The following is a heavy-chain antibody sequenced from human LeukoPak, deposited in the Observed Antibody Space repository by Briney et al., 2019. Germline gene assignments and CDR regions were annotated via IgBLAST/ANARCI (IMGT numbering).Heavy chain of an antibody. Sequence: PSETLSLTCAVSGASITSYYWTWIRQPPGKGLEWIGYIYHTGNIKYNPCLNSRVTISIDTSKNQFSLKLSSVTAADTAVYYCARFGSGWWYNDYWGQGTLVTVSS. V-gene: IGHV4-59*01. D-gene: IGHD6-19*01. CDR1: GASITSYY. J-gene: IGHJ4*02. CDR3: ARFGSGWWYNDY. CDR2: IYHTGNI.